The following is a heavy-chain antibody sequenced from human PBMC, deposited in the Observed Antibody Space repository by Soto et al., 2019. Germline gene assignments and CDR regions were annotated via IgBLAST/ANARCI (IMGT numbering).Heavy chain of an antibody. CDR2: IYHSGST. CDR3: ARGGDDYYYYYGMDV. V-gene: IGHV4-30-2*01. Sequence: QLQLQESGSGLVKPSQTLSLTCAVSGGSISSGGYSWSWIRQPPGKGLEWIVYIYHSGSTYYNPSLKSRITISVDRSNNQFSLKLSSVTAADTAVYYCARGGDDYYYYYGMDVWGQGTTVTVSS. CDR1: GGSISSGGYS. D-gene: IGHD4-17*01. J-gene: IGHJ6*02.